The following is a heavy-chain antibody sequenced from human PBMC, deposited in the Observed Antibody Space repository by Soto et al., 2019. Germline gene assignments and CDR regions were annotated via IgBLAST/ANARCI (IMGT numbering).Heavy chain of an antibody. CDR2: INPNSGGT. CDR3: APTLAGDMNYYYYGMDV. Sequence: ASVKVSCKASGYTFTGYYMHWVRQAPGQGLEWMGWINPNSGGTNYAQKFQGRVTMTRDTSISTAYMELSRLRSDDTAVYYCAPTLAGDMNYYYYGMDVWGQGTTVTVSS. J-gene: IGHJ6*02. D-gene: IGHD6-19*01. V-gene: IGHV1-2*02. CDR1: GYTFTGYY.